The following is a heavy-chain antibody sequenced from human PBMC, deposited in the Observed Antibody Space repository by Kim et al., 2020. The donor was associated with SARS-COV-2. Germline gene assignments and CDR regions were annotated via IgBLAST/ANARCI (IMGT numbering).Heavy chain of an antibody. Sequence: GGSLRLSCAASGFTFDDYAMHWVRQAPGKGLEWVSGISWNSGSIGYADSVKGRFTISRDNAKNSLYLQMNSLRAEDTALYYCAKDIVSSSWYETGLYYYYGMDVWGQGTTVTVSS. J-gene: IGHJ6*02. CDR3: AKDIVSSSWYETGLYYYYGMDV. CDR2: ISWNSGSI. D-gene: IGHD6-13*01. CDR1: GFTFDDYA. V-gene: IGHV3-9*01.